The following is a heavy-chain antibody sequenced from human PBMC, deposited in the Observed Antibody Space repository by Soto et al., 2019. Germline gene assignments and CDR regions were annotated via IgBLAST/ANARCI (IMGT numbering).Heavy chain of an antibody. CDR2: ISAYNGNT. J-gene: IGHJ6*02. Sequence: QVQLVQSGAEVKKPGASVKVSCKASGYTFTSYGISWVRQAPGQGLEWMGWISAYNGNTNYAQKLQGRVTMTTDTSTSTAYMDLRSLRSDYKTVYYCARDDALRDNYYYYGMDIWGQGTTVTVSS. V-gene: IGHV1-18*01. CDR3: ARDDALRDNYYYYGMDI. D-gene: IGHD2-15*01. CDR1: GYTFTSYG.